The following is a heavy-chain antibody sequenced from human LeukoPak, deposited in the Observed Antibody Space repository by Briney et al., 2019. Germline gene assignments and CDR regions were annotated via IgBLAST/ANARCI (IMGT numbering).Heavy chain of an antibody. CDR2: INHSGST. CDR1: GGSFSGYY. Sequence: SETLSLTCAVYGGSFSGYYWAWIRQPPGKGLEWIGEINHSGSTTYNPSLKSRVTISVDTSRNQFSLKLSSVTAADTAVYYCARAPRATMVRGVPFDSWGQGTLVTVSS. V-gene: IGHV4-34*01. CDR3: ARAPRATMVRGVPFDS. J-gene: IGHJ4*02. D-gene: IGHD3-10*01.